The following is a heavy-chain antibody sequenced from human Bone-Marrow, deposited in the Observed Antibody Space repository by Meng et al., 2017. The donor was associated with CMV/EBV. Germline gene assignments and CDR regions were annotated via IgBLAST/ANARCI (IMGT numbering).Heavy chain of an antibody. V-gene: IGHV3-NL1*01. CDR3: ARVTVY. CDR1: GFTFSSYG. CDR2: LYSDGATFVDFT. J-gene: IGHJ4*02. Sequence: GESLKISCAASGFTFSSYGMNWDRQAPGKGLEWVSVLYSDGATFVDFTYYADSVRGRFTISRDNSNNILYLQMDSLRADDTAVYYCARVTVYWGQGWLVTVSS. D-gene: IGHD4-11*01.